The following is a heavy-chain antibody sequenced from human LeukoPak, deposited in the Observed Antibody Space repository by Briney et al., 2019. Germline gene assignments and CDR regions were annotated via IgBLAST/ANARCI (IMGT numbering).Heavy chain of an antibody. Sequence: PGGPLRLSCTASGFTFSDYWMTWVRQAPGKGPEGVANIKQDGSQRYYVDSVRGRFTISRDNAKNSLFLQMNGLRAEDTAVYYCARRGGSSSRRSPIDYWGQGTLVTVSS. CDR1: GFTFSDYW. CDR3: ARRGGSSSRRSPIDY. J-gene: IGHJ4*02. D-gene: IGHD6-6*01. CDR2: IKQDGSQR. V-gene: IGHV3-7*01.